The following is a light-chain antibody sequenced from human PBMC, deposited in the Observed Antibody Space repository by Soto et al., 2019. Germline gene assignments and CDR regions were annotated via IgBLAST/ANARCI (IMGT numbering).Light chain of an antibody. CDR3: QQYNAFPYT. V-gene: IGKV1-5*03. J-gene: IGKJ2*01. CDR2: KAS. CDR1: QSISSW. Sequence: DIQMTQSPSTLSASVGDRVTITCRASQSISSWLAWYQQKPGKAPKLLIYKASSLESGVPSRFSGSGSGTQFTLTISSLQPDDFATYYCQQYNAFPYTFGQGTRLEIK.